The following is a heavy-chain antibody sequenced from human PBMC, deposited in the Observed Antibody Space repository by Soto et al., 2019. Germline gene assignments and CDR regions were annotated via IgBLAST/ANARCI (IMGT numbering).Heavy chain of an antibody. Sequence: LRLSCAASGFTFSNAWMNWVRQAPGKGLEWVGRIKSKTDGGTTDYAAPVKGRFTISRDDSKNTLYLQMNSLKTEDTAVYYCTTDNLGPAIYYGMDVWGQGTTVTVSS. J-gene: IGHJ6*02. CDR2: IKSKTDGGTT. V-gene: IGHV3-15*07. CDR3: TTDNLGPAIYYGMDV. CDR1: GFTFSNAW.